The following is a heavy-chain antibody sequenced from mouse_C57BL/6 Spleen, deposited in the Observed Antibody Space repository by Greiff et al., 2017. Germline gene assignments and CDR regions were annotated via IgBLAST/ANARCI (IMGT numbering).Heavy chain of an antibody. CDR3: ARHEGNPFAY. Sequence: EVKLQESGGDLVKPGGSLKLSCAASGFTFSSYGMSWVRQTPDKRLEWVATISSGGSYTYYPDSVKGRFTISRDNAKNTLYLQMSSLKSEDTAMYYCARHEGNPFAYWGQGTLVTVSA. J-gene: IGHJ3*01. CDR2: ISSGGSYT. CDR1: GFTFSSYG. V-gene: IGHV5-6*01. D-gene: IGHD2-1*01.